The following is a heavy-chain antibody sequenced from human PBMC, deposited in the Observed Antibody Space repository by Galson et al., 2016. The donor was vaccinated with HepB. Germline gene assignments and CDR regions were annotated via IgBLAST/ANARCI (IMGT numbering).Heavy chain of an antibody. D-gene: IGHD2-15*01. J-gene: IGHJ5*02. CDR2: ISGGGDST. Sequence: SLRLSCAASGFTFSSSAMIWVRQAPGKGLQWVSAISGGGDSTFYADSVKGRFTISRDNSKNALYLQMNSLGAEDTALYYCADRRADYSVAWGQGTLVTVAS. CDR1: GFTFSSSA. V-gene: IGHV3-23*01. CDR3: ADRRADYSVA.